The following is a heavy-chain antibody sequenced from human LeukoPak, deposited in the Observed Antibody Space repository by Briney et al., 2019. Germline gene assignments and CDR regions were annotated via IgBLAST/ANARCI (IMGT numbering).Heavy chain of an antibody. CDR1: GFTFSGSA. J-gene: IGHJ4*02. Sequence: GGCLRLSWAASGFTFSGSAMHWVRQASGKGLEWVGRIRSKANSYATAYAASVKGRFTISRDDSKNTAYLQMNSLKTEDTAVYYCTREYSSGWEPFDYWGQGTLVTVSS. CDR3: TREYSSGWEPFDY. D-gene: IGHD6-19*01. CDR2: IRSKANSYAT. V-gene: IGHV3-73*01.